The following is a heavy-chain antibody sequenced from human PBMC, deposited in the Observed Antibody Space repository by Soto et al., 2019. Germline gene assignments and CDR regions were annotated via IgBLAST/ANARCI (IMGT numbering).Heavy chain of an antibody. Sequence: QITLKESGPTLVKPTQTLTLTCTFSGFSLSSTRVAVGWIRQPPGKALEWLALIYWDDDKRYSPFLKSRLTITKDTSKNQVVLTMTHMDPVDTATYYFAHSVVAGLGYYFDYWGQGTLVTVSS. CDR3: AHSVVAGLGYYFDY. D-gene: IGHD6-19*01. CDR2: IYWDDDK. V-gene: IGHV2-5*02. CDR1: GFSLSSTRVA. J-gene: IGHJ4*02.